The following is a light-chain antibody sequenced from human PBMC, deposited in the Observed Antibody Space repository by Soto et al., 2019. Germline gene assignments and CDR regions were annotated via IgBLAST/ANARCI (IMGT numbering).Light chain of an antibody. J-gene: IGKJ4*01. V-gene: IGKV1-12*01. CDR2: AAS. CDR1: QGIVSW. Sequence: DIQMTQSPSFVSASVGDRVTITCRASQGIVSWLAWYQHKPGRAPKLLIHAASSLESGVPSRFSCSGSGTDFTLTISSLQPEDFATYYCQQTSSFPLTFGGGTKVEIK. CDR3: QQTSSFPLT.